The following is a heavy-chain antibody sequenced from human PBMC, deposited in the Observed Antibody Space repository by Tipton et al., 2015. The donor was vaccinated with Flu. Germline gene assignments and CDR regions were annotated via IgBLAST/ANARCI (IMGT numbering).Heavy chain of an antibody. CDR3: TRGLSPSEAFDY. CDR1: GFTFSNHW. CDR2: INKDGSNA. J-gene: IGHJ4*02. D-gene: IGHD2-21*02. Sequence: SLRLSCAASGFTFSNHWMHWVRQAPGKGLVWVSRINKDGSNAVYADSVKGRFTFSRDNAKNTLYLQMIGLRADDTAVYYCTRGLSPSEAFDYWGQGTLVTVSS. V-gene: IGHV3-74*01.